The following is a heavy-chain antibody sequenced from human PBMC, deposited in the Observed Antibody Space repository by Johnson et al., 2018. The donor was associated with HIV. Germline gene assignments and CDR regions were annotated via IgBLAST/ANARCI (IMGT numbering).Heavy chain of an antibody. Sequence: VQLVESGGGLVQPGGSLRVSCAASGFKYAASGLAFSNYAVTWVSHTPGGDGGTSFADSVRGRYIISRDNSKNTLYLQMNSLRAGDTAVYYCARSRERGDAFDIWGQGTMVTVSS. V-gene: IGHV3-23*04. CDR2: TPGGDGGT. D-gene: IGHD1-26*01. CDR3: ARSRERGDAFDI. J-gene: IGHJ3*02. CDR1: GFKYAAS.